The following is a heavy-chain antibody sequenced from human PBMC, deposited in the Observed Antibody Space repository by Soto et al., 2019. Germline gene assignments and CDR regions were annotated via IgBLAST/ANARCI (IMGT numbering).Heavy chain of an antibody. CDR3: AREGGDYSNNGSYYYYGMDV. V-gene: IGHV3-30-3*01. Sequence: PGGSLRLSCAASGFTFSSYAMHWVRQAPGKGLEWVAVISYDGSNKYYADSVKGRFTISRDNSKNTLYLQMSSLRAEDTAVYYCAREGGDYSNNGSYYYYGMDVWGQGTRVTVSS. CDR1: GFTFSSYA. D-gene: IGHD4-4*01. J-gene: IGHJ6*02. CDR2: ISYDGSNK.